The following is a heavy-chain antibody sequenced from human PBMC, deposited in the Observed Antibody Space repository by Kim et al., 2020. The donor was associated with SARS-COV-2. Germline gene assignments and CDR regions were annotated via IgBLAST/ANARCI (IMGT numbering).Heavy chain of an antibody. Sequence: SETLSLTCTVSGGSISGGDSDWSWVRQTPGKGLEWIGYFHNSGNTYYNPSLRSRLAISVDTSKNHFSLRLNSVTAADTAVYYCARFRGYCSGGKCSTLPYFHSWGQGVLVTVSS. V-gene: IGHV4-30-4*01. CDR2: FHNSGNT. CDR1: GGSISGGDSD. D-gene: IGHD2-15*01. J-gene: IGHJ4*02. CDR3: ARFRGYCSGGKCSTLPYFHS.